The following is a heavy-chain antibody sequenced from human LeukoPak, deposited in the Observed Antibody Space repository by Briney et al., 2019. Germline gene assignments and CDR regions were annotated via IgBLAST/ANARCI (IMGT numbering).Heavy chain of an antibody. CDR1: GYTFTSYY. CDR2: IIPIFGTA. J-gene: IGHJ4*02. CDR3: ASEAWGYYDSSGYFDY. D-gene: IGHD3-22*01. Sequence: ASVKVSCKASGYTFTSYYMHWVRQAPGQGLEWMGRIIPIFGTANYAQKFQGRVTITTDESTSTAYMELSSLRSEDTAVYYCASEAWGYYDSSGYFDYWGQGTLVTVSS. V-gene: IGHV1-69*05.